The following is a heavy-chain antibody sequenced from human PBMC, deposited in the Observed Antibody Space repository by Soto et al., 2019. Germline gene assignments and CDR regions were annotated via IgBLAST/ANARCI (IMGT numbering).Heavy chain of an antibody. Sequence: GGSLRLSCTFSGFTSDDYDYALTWVRQAPGKGLQWLGLIRGSTYGGTTEYAASVKGRFTISRDDSKGIAYLQVNSLKTEDTAVYYCSRDRDFYGLDVWGQGTTVTVAS. CDR2: IRGSTYGGTT. CDR3: SRDRDFYGLDV. J-gene: IGHJ6*02. CDR1: GFTSDDYDYA. V-gene: IGHV3-49*04.